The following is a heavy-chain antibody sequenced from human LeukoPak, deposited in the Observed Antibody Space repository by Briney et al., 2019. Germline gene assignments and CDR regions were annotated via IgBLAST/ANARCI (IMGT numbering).Heavy chain of an antibody. D-gene: IGHD1-26*01. J-gene: IGHJ4*02. CDR3: ASIDMGVY. CDR1: GYTFASFA. Sequence: ASVKVSCKTSGYTFASFAMHWVRQAPGQRPEWMGWINIGNGDTKYLQNFQGRVTFSRATSASTASMELNSLRSEDTAVSYFASIDMGVYWGQGTLVSVSS. V-gene: IGHV1-3*04. CDR2: INIGNGDT.